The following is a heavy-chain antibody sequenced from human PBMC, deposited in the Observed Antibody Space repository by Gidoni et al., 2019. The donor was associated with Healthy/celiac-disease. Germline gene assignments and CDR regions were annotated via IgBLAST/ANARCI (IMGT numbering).Heavy chain of an antibody. CDR3: ARDRVAWLAGYYFDY. CDR1: GFPFSSYA. V-gene: IGHV3-30-3*01. J-gene: IGHJ4*02. CDR2: ISYDGSNK. D-gene: IGHD6-19*01. Sequence: QVQLVESGGGVVQPGRSLRLSSAASGFPFSSYAMHWVRQAPGKGLEWVAVISYDGSNKYYADSVKGRFTISRDNSKNTLYLQMNSLRAEDTAVYYCARDRVAWLAGYYFDYWGQGTLVTVSS.